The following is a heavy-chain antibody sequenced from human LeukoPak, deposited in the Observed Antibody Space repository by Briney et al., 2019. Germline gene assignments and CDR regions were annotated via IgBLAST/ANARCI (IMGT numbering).Heavy chain of an antibody. J-gene: IGHJ4*02. CDR3: AKLRWLQFAGWYFDY. CDR1: GFTFSSYA. CDR2: ISGSGGST. V-gene: IGHV3-23*01. D-gene: IGHD5-24*01. Sequence: GGSLRLSCAASGFTFSSYAMSWVRQAPGKGLEWVSAISGSGGSTYYADSVKGRFTISRDNSKNTLYLQMHSLRAEDTAVYCCAKLRWLQFAGWYFDYWGQGTLVTVSS.